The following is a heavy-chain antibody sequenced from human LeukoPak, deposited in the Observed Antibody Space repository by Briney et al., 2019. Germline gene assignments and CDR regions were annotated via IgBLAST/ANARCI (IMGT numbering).Heavy chain of an antibody. CDR3: STGGQNFGELSSFDY. V-gene: IGHV3-15*01. Sequence: PGGSLRLSCAASGFTLSDAWMTWVRQAPGKGLEWVGRIKSKTGGGTTDYAAPVKGRFTIPRDDPKNTLYLQMNSLKTEDTAVYYCSTGGQNFGELSSFDYWGQGTLVTVSS. CDR2: IKSKTGGGTT. CDR1: GFTLSDAW. D-gene: IGHD3-10*01. J-gene: IGHJ4*02.